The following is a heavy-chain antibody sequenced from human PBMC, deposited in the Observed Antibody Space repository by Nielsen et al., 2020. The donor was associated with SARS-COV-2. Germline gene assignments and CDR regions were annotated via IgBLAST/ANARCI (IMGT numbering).Heavy chain of an antibody. Sequence: SLKISCAASGFTFDDYAMHWVRQAPGKGLEWVSGISWNSGSIGYADSVKGRFTISRDNAKNSLYLQMNSLRAEDTALYYCATGGIGVGATHYYYGMDVWGQGTTVTVSS. V-gene: IGHV3-9*01. J-gene: IGHJ6*02. CDR1: GFTFDDYA. CDR2: ISWNSGSI. D-gene: IGHD1-26*01. CDR3: ATGGIGVGATHYYYGMDV.